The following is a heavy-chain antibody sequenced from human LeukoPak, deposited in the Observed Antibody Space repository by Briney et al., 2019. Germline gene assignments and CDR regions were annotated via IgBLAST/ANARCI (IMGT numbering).Heavy chain of an antibody. D-gene: IGHD2-8*01. V-gene: IGHV4-59*08. Sequence: SETLSLTCTVSGESISNFYWNWIRQSPGQGLEWIGNIHYSGSSVYNPSLKSRGTITIDTSRKQFFLKLSSVTAADTAVYFCALAPNSNWFDFWGPGTLVTVSS. CDR2: IHYSGSS. CDR1: GESISNFY. CDR3: ALAPNSNWFDF. J-gene: IGHJ5*01.